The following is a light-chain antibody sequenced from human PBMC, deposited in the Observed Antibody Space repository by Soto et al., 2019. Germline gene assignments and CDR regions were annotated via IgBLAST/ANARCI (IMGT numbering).Light chain of an antibody. J-gene: IGLJ3*02. CDR1: SSDVGGYDY. CDR2: DVN. CDR3: CSYAGTYTVWV. V-gene: IGLV2-11*01. Sequence: QSALTQPRSVSGSPGQSVTISCTGTSSDVGGYDYLSWYQQHPGKTPKLMIFDVNKRPSGVPDRFSASKSGNTASLTISGLQAEDEADYYCCSYAGTYTVWVFGGGTKLTVL.